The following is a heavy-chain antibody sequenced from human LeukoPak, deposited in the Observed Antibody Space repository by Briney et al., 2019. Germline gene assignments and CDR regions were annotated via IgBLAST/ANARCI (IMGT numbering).Heavy chain of an antibody. V-gene: IGHV3-74*01. J-gene: IGHJ4*02. D-gene: IGHD3-10*01. CDR3: ARDGSYHSSAAIGY. CDR1: GFTLSSYG. CDR2: INSDGSST. Sequence: GGSLRLSCAASGFTLSSYGMYWVRQPPGKGLVWVSRINSDGSSTTYADSVKGRFTVSRDNAKNTLYLQMNSLRAEDTAMYYCARDGSYHSSAAIGYWGQGTLVTVSS.